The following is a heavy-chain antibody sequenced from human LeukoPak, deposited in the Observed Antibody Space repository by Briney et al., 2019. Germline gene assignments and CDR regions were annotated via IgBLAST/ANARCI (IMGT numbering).Heavy chain of an antibody. Sequence: GGSLRLSCAASGFTFSNYWMTWVRQAPGKGLEGVAHINQDGSEEHYMDSVKARFTISRDNAKNSLSLQMNSLRAEDTAVYYCVRDGGVSGYDLLDYWGQGTLVTVSS. D-gene: IGHD5-12*01. CDR2: INQDGSEE. CDR1: GFTFSNYW. J-gene: IGHJ4*02. V-gene: IGHV3-7*01. CDR3: VRDGGVSGYDLLDY.